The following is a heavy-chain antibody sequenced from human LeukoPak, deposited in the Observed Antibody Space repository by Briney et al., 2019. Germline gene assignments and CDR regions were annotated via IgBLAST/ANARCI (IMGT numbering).Heavy chain of an antibody. CDR1: GYTFTGYY. Sequence: ASVKVSCKASGYTFTGYYMHWVRQAPGQGLEWMGWINPNSGGTNYAQKFQGRVTMTRDTSISTAYMELSRLRSDDTAVYYCARETNFWSGSRSDYWGQGTLVTVSS. V-gene: IGHV1-2*02. CDR3: ARETNFWSGSRSDY. D-gene: IGHD3-3*01. CDR2: INPNSGGT. J-gene: IGHJ4*02.